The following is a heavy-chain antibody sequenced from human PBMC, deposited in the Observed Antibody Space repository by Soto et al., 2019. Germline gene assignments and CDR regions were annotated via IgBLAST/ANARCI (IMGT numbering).Heavy chain of an antibody. CDR3: ARAIVLPMVRSDAFDI. CDR2: IYYSGST. J-gene: IGHJ3*02. V-gene: IGHV4-59*01. D-gene: IGHD3-10*01. Sequence: QVQLQESGPGLVKPSETLSLTCTVSGGSISSYYWSWIRQPPGKGLEWIGYIYYSGSTNYNPSLRSRVTISVDTSKNQFSLQLSSVTAADTAVYYCARAIVLPMVRSDAFDIWGQGTMVTVSS. CDR1: GGSISSYY.